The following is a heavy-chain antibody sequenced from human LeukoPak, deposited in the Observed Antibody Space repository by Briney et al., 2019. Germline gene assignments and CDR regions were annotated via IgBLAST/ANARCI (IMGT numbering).Heavy chain of an antibody. CDR3: ARRAGSSSPPSPLNWFDP. CDR2: IYPGGSDT. V-gene: IGHV5-51*01. J-gene: IGHJ5*02. CDR1: GYSFTSYW. Sequence: GESLKISCKGSGYSFTSYWIGWVRQMPGKGLEWMGIIYPGGSDTRYSPSFQGQVTISADKSISTAYLQWSSLKASDTAMYYCARRAGSSSPPSPLNWFDPWGQGTLVTVSS. D-gene: IGHD6-6*01.